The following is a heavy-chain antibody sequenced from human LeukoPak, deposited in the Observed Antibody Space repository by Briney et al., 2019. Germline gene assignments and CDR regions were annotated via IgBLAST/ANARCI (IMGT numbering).Heavy chain of an antibody. CDR2: IYPGDSDT. Sequence: TGESLKISCKGSGYSFRSYWIGWVRQMPGKGLEWMGIIYPGDSDTKYSTSFQGQVTISADKSINTAYLQWSSLKASDTAMYFCARIGGSGSYSGAYWYFDFWGRGTVVTVSS. D-gene: IGHD3-10*01. V-gene: IGHV5-51*01. CDR3: ARIGGSGSYSGAYWYFDF. CDR1: GYSFRSYW. J-gene: IGHJ2*01.